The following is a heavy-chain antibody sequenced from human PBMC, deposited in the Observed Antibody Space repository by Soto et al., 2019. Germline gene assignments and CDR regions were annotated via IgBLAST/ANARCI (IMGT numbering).Heavy chain of an antibody. CDR2: IYYSGST. CDR1: GGSISSGCYY. J-gene: IGHJ6*02. V-gene: IGHV4-31*03. CDR3: ARGAGITIFGVVITPYGMDG. Sequence: SETLSLTCTVSGGSISSGCYYWSWLCPHPGQGLEWIGYIYYSGSTYYNPSLKSRVTISVDTSKNQFSLKLSSVTAADTAVYYCARGAGITIFGVVITPYGMDGWGQGTTVTVSS. D-gene: IGHD3-3*01.